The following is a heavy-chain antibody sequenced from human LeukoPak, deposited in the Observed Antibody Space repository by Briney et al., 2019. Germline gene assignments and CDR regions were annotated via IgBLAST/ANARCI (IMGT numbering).Heavy chain of an antibody. CDR2: LTGGGGGT. V-gene: IGHV3-23*01. Sequence: PGGSLRLSCAASGFTFSTYAMGWVRQAPGKGLEWVSGLTGGGGGTSYADSVKGRFTISSDNSKNTLYLQMNSLRAEDTAVYYCAKDKGAVTGTFDYWGQGTLVTVSS. CDR1: GFTFSTYA. D-gene: IGHD1-14*01. J-gene: IGHJ4*02. CDR3: AKDKGAVTGTFDY.